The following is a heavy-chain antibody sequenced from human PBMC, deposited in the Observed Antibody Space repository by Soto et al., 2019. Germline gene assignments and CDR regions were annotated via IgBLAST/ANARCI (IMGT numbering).Heavy chain of an antibody. V-gene: IGHV5-51*01. J-gene: IGHJ6*02. Sequence: HGESLKISCMGSGYKVSTWHNFTSYWIAWVRQMPGEGLEWMGIIYPGDSDTRYSPSFQGQVTISADKSINTTYLQWSSLKASDTAIYYCARQAAAGKYYYAMDVWGQGTTVTVSS. D-gene: IGHD6-13*01. CDR3: ARQAAAGKYYYAMDV. CDR1: GYKVSTWHNFTSYW. CDR2: IYPGDSDT.